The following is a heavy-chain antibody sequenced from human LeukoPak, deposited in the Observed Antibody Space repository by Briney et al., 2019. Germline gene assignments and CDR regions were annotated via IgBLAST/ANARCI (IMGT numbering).Heavy chain of an antibody. J-gene: IGHJ4*02. CDR3: ASGIAAAGTLGDY. CDR1: GGTFSSYA. V-gene: IGHV1-69*13. Sequence: SVKVSCKASGGTFSSYAISWVRQAPGQGLEWMGGIIPIFGTANYAQKFQGRVTITADESTSTAYMELSSLRSEDTAVYYCASGIAAAGTLGDYWGQGTLVTVSS. CDR2: IIPIFGTA. D-gene: IGHD6-13*01.